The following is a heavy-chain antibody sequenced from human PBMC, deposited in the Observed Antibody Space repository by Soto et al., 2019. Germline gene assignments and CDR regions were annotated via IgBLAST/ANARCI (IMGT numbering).Heavy chain of an antibody. CDR1: GYSFTSYW. Sequence: GESLKISCKGSGYSFTSYWIGWVRQMPGKGLEWMGIIYPGDSDTRYSPSFQGQVTISADKSISTAYLQWSSLNASDSAMYSYARIFRSSWPVDYWGQGTLVTVSS. CDR3: ARIFRSSWPVDY. V-gene: IGHV5-51*01. CDR2: IYPGDSDT. J-gene: IGHJ4*02. D-gene: IGHD6-13*01.